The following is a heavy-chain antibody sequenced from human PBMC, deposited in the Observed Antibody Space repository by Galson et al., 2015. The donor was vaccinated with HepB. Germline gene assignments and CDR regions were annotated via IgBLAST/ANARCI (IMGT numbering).Heavy chain of an antibody. D-gene: IGHD6-19*01. CDR1: GFSFSTYD. Sequence: SLRLSCAAPGFSFSTYDMHWVRQAPGKGLEWMAVLRYDGSSEFYADSVKGRFTISRDNSKNTLYLQMNKLRDEDTAVYHCARGMYSSGWSDVYDMWGQGTMVTVSS. V-gene: IGHV3-33*01. CDR3: ARGMYSSGWSDVYDM. J-gene: IGHJ3*02. CDR2: LRYDGSSE.